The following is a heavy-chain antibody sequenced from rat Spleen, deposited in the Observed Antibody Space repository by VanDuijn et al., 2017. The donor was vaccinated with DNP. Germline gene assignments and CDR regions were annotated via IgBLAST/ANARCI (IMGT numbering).Heavy chain of an antibody. Sequence: EVQLVESGGGLVQPGRPLKLYCATSGFTSSDYYMACVRHAPKKGLAWVASISYDGSSIYYGDSVKGRFTISRDNAEGTLNLQMNSLRSEDTATYYCASHTYYGYDYFVYWGQGTLVTVSS. CDR2: ISYDGSSI. CDR3: ASHTYYGYDYFVY. V-gene: IGHV5-22*01. D-gene: IGHD1-7*01. J-gene: IGHJ3*01. CDR1: GFTSSDYY.